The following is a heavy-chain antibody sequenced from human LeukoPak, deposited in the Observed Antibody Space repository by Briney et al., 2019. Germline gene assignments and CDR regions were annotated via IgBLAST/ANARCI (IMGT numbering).Heavy chain of an antibody. J-gene: IGHJ4*01. D-gene: IGHD6-19*01. CDR3: ARLTLVAVAEIRDY. CDR1: GYSFTAHW. V-gene: IGHV5-10-1*01. CDR2: IDPTDSYT. Sequence: GGSLKISCKGSGYSFTAHWISWVRQMPGKGLEWMGRIDPTDSYTNYSPSFQGHVTISADKSISTAYLQWSSLKASDTAMYYCARLTLVAVAEIRDYWGQGTLVTVSS.